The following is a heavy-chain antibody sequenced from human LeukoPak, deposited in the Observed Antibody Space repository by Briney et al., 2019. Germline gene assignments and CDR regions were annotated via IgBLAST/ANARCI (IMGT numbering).Heavy chain of an antibody. CDR1: GFTFSSYH. D-gene: IGHD3-10*01. Sequence: GGSLRLSCEVSGFTFSSYHMNWVRQAPGKGLEWVSAISGSGGSTYYADSVKGRFTISRDNSKNTLYLQMNSLRAEDTAVYYCAKGIRFGESIDYWGQGTLVTVSS. J-gene: IGHJ4*02. CDR3: AKGIRFGESIDY. CDR2: ISGSGGST. V-gene: IGHV3-23*01.